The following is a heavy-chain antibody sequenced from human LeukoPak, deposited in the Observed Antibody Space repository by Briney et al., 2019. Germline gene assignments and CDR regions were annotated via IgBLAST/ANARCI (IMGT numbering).Heavy chain of an antibody. V-gene: IGHV1-69*01. J-gene: IGHJ6*02. CDR3: ARDSKWFINDYYYGMDV. Sequence: SVKVSCKASGGTFSSYAISWVRQAPGQGLEWMGGIIPIFGTANYAQKFQGRVTITADESTSTAYMELSSLRSEDTAVYYCARDSKWFINDYYYGMDVWGQGTTVTVSS. D-gene: IGHD3-22*01. CDR1: GGTFSSYA. CDR2: IIPIFGTA.